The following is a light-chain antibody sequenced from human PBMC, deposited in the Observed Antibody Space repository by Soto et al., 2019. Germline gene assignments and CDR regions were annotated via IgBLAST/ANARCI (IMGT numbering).Light chain of an antibody. V-gene: IGKV3-20*01. CDR3: QQYGTSAPIT. CDR1: QSVSSNY. CDR2: GAS. Sequence: EIVLTQSPGTLSLSPGEGATLSCRASQSVSSNYLAWYQQKPGQAPRLLIYGASSRATGIPDRFRGSGSGTDFTLTISRLEPEDFAIYYCQQYGTSAPITFGQGTRLEIE. J-gene: IGKJ5*01.